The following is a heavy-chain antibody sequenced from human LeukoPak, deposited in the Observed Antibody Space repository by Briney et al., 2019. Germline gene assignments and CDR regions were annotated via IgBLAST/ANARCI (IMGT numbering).Heavy chain of an antibody. CDR3: AARYSRNDDY. V-gene: IGHV1-58*02. CDR1: GFTFTNSA. Sequence: ASVKVSCKASGFTFTNSAMQWVRQARGQRLEWIGWIVVGSGNTNYAQKFQERVTITRDMSTSTAYMELSSLRSEDTAVYYCAARYSRNDDYWGQGTLVTVSS. CDR2: IVVGSGNT. D-gene: IGHD6-13*01. J-gene: IGHJ4*02.